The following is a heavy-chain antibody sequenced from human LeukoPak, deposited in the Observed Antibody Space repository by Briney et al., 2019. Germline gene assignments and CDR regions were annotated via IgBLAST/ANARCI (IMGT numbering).Heavy chain of an antibody. CDR2: INTNTGNP. CDR3: ARDDFWSAYYPQRPGGPDY. J-gene: IGHJ4*02. D-gene: IGHD3-3*01. Sequence: GASVKVSCKASGYTFTRYAMNWVRQAPGQGLEWMGWINTNTGNPTYAQGFIGRFVFSLETSVSTAYLQISRLKAEDTAVYYCARDDFWSAYYPQRPGGPDYWGQGTLVTVSS. V-gene: IGHV7-4-1*02. CDR1: GYTFTRYA.